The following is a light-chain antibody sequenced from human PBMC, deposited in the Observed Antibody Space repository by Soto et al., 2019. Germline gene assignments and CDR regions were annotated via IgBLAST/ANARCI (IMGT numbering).Light chain of an antibody. CDR1: QSLSGN. CDR2: RAS. J-gene: IGKJ1*01. Sequence: EIVMTQSPATLSVSPGERVTLSCRASQSLSGNLAWYQQKPGLAPRLLINRASTRATGIPARFSGSGSETDFTLTISSLQSEDFAVYYCQQYNNWPRTFGQGTKVEIK. CDR3: QQYNNWPRT. V-gene: IGKV3-15*01.